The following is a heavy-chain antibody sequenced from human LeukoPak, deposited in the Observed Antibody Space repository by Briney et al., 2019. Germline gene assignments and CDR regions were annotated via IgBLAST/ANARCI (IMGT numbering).Heavy chain of an antibody. J-gene: IGHJ4*02. V-gene: IGHV3-7*01. Sequence: PGGSLRLSCAASGFTFSSYWMSWVRQAPGKGLEWVANRKQDGSEKYYVDSVKGRFTISRDNAKNSLYLQMNSLRAEDTAVYYCARDEGDSSGYYHDYWGQGTLVTVSS. CDR2: RKQDGSEK. CDR3: ARDEGDSSGYYHDY. CDR1: GFTFSSYW. D-gene: IGHD3-22*01.